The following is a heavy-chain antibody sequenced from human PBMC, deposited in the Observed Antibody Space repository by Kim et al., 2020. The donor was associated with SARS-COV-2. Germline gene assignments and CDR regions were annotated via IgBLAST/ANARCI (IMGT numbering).Heavy chain of an antibody. CDR1: GGSISSGGYY. Sequence: SETLSLTCTVSGGSISSGGYYWSWIRQHPGKGLEWIGYIYYSGSTYYNPSLKSRVTISVDTSKNQFSLKLSSVTAADTAVYYCARDKEEWFGELLFRWFDPWGQGTLVTVSS. D-gene: IGHD3-10*01. V-gene: IGHV4-31*03. J-gene: IGHJ5*02. CDR2: IYYSGST. CDR3: ARDKEEWFGELLFRWFDP.